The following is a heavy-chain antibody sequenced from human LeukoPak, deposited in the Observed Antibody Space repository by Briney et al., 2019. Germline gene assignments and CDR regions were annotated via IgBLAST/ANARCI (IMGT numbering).Heavy chain of an antibody. CDR1: GFTFSSYS. D-gene: IGHD5-18*01. V-gene: IGHV3-21*01. CDR3: ARVSVDTAMVTPSGFDY. Sequence: GGSLRLSCAAPGFTFSSYSMNWVRQAPGKGLEWVSSISSSSSYIYYADSVKGRFTISRDNAKNSLYLQMNSLRAEDTAVYYCARVSVDTAMVTPSGFDYWGQGTLVTVSS. CDR2: ISSSSSYI. J-gene: IGHJ4*02.